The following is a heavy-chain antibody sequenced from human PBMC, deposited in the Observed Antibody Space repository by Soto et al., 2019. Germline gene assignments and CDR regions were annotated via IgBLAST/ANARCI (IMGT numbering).Heavy chain of an antibody. J-gene: IGHJ4*02. CDR3: GRGNDGKGLAY. D-gene: IGHD3-16*01. V-gene: IGHV3-48*02. CDR1: GFTFRSYS. CDR2: ISASTTSI. Sequence: PGGSLRLSCAASGFTFRSYSMNWVRQAPGKGLDWISYISASTTSIYYADSVQGRFTISRDNAKNSLFLQMNSLKDEDSGIYFWGRGNDGKGLAYGGKGTLVPVSS.